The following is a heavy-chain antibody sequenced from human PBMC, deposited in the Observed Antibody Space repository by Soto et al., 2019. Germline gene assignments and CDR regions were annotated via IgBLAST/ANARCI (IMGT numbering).Heavy chain of an antibody. CDR2: IYYKGTS. D-gene: IGHD3-10*01. Sequence: SETLSLTCTVSGGSISSSRHHWGWIRQPPGKGLEWIGSIYYKGTSYHNPSLKSRVTISVDTSKNQFSLEVNSVTAADTAVYYCASSPITAECFDYWGQGSLVTAPQ. CDR1: GGSISSSRHH. CDR3: ASSPITAECFDY. V-gene: IGHV4-39*01. J-gene: IGHJ4*02.